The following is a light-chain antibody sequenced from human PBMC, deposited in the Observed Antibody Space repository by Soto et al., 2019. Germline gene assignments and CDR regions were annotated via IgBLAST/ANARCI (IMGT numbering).Light chain of an antibody. CDR2: AAS. CDR3: QQLHDYPIT. CDR1: QGIDSS. J-gene: IGKJ5*01. Sequence: LLTQSPSSLSASVGDRVTITCRASQGIDSSFAWYQEKPGKAPKLLIYAASSLQSGVPSRFSGSGSGTDCTLTISSLQPEDVATYYCQQLHDYPITLCQGTRLEIK. V-gene: IGKV1-9*01.